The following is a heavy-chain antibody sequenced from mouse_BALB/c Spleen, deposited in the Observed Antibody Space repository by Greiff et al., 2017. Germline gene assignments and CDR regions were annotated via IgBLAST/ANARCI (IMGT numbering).Heavy chain of an antibody. V-gene: IGHV2-6-7*01. CDR2: IWGDGST. D-gene: IGHD1-1*01. CDR3: ARGRYYPSYFDY. Sequence: QVQLKESGPGLVAPSQSLSITCTVSGFSLTGYGVNWVRQPPGKGLEWLGMIWGDGSTDYNSALKSRLSISKDNSKSQVFLKMNSLQTDDTARYYCARGRYYPSYFDYWGQGTTLTVSS. CDR1: GFSLTGYG. J-gene: IGHJ2*01.